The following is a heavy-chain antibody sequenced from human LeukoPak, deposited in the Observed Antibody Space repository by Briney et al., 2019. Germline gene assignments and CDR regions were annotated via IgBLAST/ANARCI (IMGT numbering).Heavy chain of an antibody. D-gene: IGHD3-9*01. CDR2: INPNSGGT. CDR1: GYAFTGYN. CDR3: ARWFTITSGDYDILTSSYHRGMDV. J-gene: IGHJ6*02. V-gene: IGHV1-2*02. Sequence: ASVKVSCKASGYAFTGYNMHWVRQAPGQGLEWMGWINPNSGGTNYAKKFQGRVTMTRDMSNSTAYMELSRLTSDDRAVYYCARWFTITSGDYDILTSSYHRGMDVWGQGTTVTVSS.